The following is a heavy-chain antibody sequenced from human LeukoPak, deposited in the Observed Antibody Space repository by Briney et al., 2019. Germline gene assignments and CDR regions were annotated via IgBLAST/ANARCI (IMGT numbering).Heavy chain of an antibody. D-gene: IGHD3-22*01. CDR3: ARDPGYYDSSGYYVDY. CDR1: GFTFSSYS. V-gene: IGHV3-21*01. Sequence: GGSLRLSCAASGFTFSSYSMNWVRQAPGKGLEWVSSISSSSSCIYYADSVKGRFTISRDNAKNSLYLQMNSLRAEDTAVYYCARDPGYYDSSGYYVDYWGQGTLVTVSS. J-gene: IGHJ4*02. CDR2: ISSSSSCI.